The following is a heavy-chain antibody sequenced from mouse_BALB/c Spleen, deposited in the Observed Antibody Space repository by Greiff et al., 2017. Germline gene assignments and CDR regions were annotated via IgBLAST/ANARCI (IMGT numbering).Heavy chain of an antibody. CDR1: GFSLTSYG. J-gene: IGHJ4*01. Sequence: VQVVESGPGLVAPSQSLSITCTVSGFSLTSYGVHWVRQPPGKGLEWLGVIWAGGSTNYNSALMSRLSISKDNSKSQVFLKMNSLQTDDTAMYYCARDGNYEDYAMDYWGQGTSVTVSS. CDR2: IWAGGST. D-gene: IGHD2-1*01. V-gene: IGHV2-9*02. CDR3: ARDGNYEDYAMDY.